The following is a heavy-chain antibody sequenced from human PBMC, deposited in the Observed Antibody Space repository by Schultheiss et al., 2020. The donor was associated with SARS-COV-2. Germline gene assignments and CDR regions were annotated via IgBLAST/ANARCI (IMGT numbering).Heavy chain of an antibody. Sequence: SETLSLTCAVYGGSFSGYYWSWIRQPPGKGLEWIGEINHSGSTNYNPSLKSRVTISVDTSKNQFSLTLSSVTAADTAVYYCARLLRQDIVATIYDYWGQGTLVTVSS. CDR3: ARLLRQDIVATIYDY. J-gene: IGHJ4*02. CDR1: GGSFSGYY. V-gene: IGHV4-34*01. D-gene: IGHD5-12*01. CDR2: INHSGST.